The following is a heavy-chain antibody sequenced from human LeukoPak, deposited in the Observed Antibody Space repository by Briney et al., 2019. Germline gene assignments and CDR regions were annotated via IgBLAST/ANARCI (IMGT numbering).Heavy chain of an antibody. Sequence: ASVKVSCKASGYTFTSYGISWVRQAPGQGLEWMGWISAYNGNTSYAQKFQGRVTMTTDTSTSIAYMELRSLRSDDTAVYYCARGFRYIAAVVWPIDYWGQGTLVTVSS. CDR1: GYTFTSYG. CDR2: ISAYNGNT. J-gene: IGHJ4*02. CDR3: ARGFRYIAAVVWPIDY. V-gene: IGHV1-18*01. D-gene: IGHD6-13*01.